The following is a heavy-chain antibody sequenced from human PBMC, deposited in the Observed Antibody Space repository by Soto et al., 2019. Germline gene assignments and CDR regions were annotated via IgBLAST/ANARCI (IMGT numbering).Heavy chain of an antibody. J-gene: IGHJ6*03. V-gene: IGHV3-21*01. CDR2: ILSSSGSI. Sequence: EVQLVESGGGLVKPGGSLRLSCAASGVTFSSFSFNWVRQAPGKGLEWVSFILSSSGSIYYADSVKGRLTISRDHAKNSLYLQMNSLKYEDTAVYYCARDSVEQLVRRGFYYYYMDVWGKWTKVTVYS. D-gene: IGHD6-6*01. CDR1: GVTFSSFS. CDR3: ARDSVEQLVRRGFYYYYMDV.